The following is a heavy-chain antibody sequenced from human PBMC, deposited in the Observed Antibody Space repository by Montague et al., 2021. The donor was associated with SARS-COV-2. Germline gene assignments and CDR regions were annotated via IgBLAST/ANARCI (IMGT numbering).Heavy chain of an antibody. D-gene: IGHD3-9*01. CDR2: INWNGGST. V-gene: IGHV3-20*04. J-gene: IGHJ6*04. CDR3: ARGNYDILTRYYSRDYYYGMDV. Sequence: SLRLSCAASGFNFDEYGMSWVRQAPGKGLEWVSGINWNGGSTGYADSVKGRFTISRDNAKNSLYLQMNSLRAEDTALYYCARGNYDILTRYYSRDYYYGMDVWDKGTTVTVSS. CDR1: GFNFDEYG.